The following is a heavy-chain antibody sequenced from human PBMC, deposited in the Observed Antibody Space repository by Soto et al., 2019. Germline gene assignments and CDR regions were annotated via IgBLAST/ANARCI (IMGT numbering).Heavy chain of an antibody. CDR2: IYYSGST. J-gene: IGHJ5*02. CDR3: ARAITMVRGLAWFDP. Sequence: SETLSLTCTVSGGSISSGGYYWSWIRQHPGKGLEWIGYIYYSGSTYYNPSLKSRVTISVDTSKNQFSLKLSSVTAADTAVYYCARAITMVRGLAWFDPWGQGTLVTVSS. D-gene: IGHD3-10*01. CDR1: GGSISSGGYY. V-gene: IGHV4-31*03.